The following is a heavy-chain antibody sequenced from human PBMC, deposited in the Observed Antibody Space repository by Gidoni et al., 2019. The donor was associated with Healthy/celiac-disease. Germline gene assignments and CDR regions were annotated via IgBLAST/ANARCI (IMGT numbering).Heavy chain of an antibody. Sequence: QMQLVQSGPEVKKPGTSVKVSCKASGCTFTSSAGQGVRQARGQRLGWIGWIVVGSGNTNYAQKSQERVTITRDRSTSTAYMELRSLRSEDTAVYYCAAVFGVVIQPFDYWGQGTLVTVSS. V-gene: IGHV1-58*01. CDR2: IVVGSGNT. D-gene: IGHD3-3*01. CDR3: AAVFGVVIQPFDY. CDR1: GCTFTSSA. J-gene: IGHJ4*02.